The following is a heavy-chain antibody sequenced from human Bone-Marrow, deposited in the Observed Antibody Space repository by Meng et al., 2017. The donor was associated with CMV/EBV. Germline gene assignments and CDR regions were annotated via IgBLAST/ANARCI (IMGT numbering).Heavy chain of an antibody. J-gene: IGHJ4*02. D-gene: IGHD6-13*01. V-gene: IGHV4-34*01. CDR1: GGSFSGYY. CDR3: ARTSSWYASDF. CDR2: INYSGKI. Sequence: SETLSLTCDVYGGSFSGYYWTWIRQPPGKGLEWIGEINYSGKINYNPSLKSRVTISIDTSKSQFSLKVFSVTAADTAVYYCARTSSWYASDFWGQGALVTVSS.